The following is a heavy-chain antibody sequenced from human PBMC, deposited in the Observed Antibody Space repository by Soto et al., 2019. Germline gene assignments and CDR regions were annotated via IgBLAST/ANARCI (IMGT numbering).Heavy chain of an antibody. Sequence: PGGSLRLSCAASGFTFSSYGMHWVRQAPGKGLEWVAVISYDGSNKYYADSVKGRFTISRDNSKNTLYLQMNSLRAEDTAVYHCAKVRFYDILTDYHPSAYCGHGSPVTV. CDR1: GFTFSSYG. D-gene: IGHD3-9*01. J-gene: IGHJ6*02. CDR3: AKVRFYDILTDYHPSAY. V-gene: IGHV3-30*18. CDR2: ISYDGSNK.